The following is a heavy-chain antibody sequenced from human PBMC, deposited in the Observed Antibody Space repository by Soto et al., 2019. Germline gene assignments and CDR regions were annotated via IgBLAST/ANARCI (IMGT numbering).Heavy chain of an antibody. CDR2: IYHSGST. D-gene: IGHD1-20*01. CDR3: ARVVTGKPYYYYYGMDV. J-gene: IGHJ6*02. V-gene: IGHV4-4*02. Sequence: SETLSLTCAVSGGSISSSNWWSWVRQPPGKGLEWIGEIYHSGSTNYNPSLKSRVTISVDKSKNQFSLKLSSVTAADTAVYYCARVVTGKPYYYYYGMDVWGQGTTLTVSS. CDR1: GGSISSSNW.